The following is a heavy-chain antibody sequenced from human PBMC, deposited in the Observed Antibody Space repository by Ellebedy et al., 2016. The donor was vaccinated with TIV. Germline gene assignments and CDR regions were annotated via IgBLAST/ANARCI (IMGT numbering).Heavy chain of an antibody. Sequence: PGGSLRLSCAASGFTLSSSAMNWVPQAPGKGLEWVAYISSSSSNIHYADSVKGRFTVSRDNAKNSLYLQMNSLRAEDTAVYYCARDQSIGSRLVYYFDYWGQGTLVTVSS. V-gene: IGHV3-48*04. D-gene: IGHD6-6*01. CDR1: GFTLSSSA. CDR2: ISSSSSNI. CDR3: ARDQSIGSRLVYYFDY. J-gene: IGHJ4*02.